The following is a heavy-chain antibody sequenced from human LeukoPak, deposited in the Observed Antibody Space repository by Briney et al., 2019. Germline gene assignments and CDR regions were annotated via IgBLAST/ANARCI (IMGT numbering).Heavy chain of an antibody. J-gene: IGHJ3*02. V-gene: IGHV1-2*02. CDR3: ASTDFQFLTVTNAFDI. D-gene: IGHD4-17*01. CDR1: GYTFTGYY. Sequence: ASVKVSCKASGYTFTGYYIHWVRQAPGQGLEWMGWINPNSGGTNYAQKFQGRVTMTRDTSISTAYMELSRLRSDDTAVYYCASTDFQFLTVTNAFDIWGQGTMVTASS. CDR2: INPNSGGT.